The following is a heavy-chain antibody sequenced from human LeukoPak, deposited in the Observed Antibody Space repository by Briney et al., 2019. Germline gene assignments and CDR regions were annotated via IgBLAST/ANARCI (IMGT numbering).Heavy chain of an antibody. CDR2: INHSGST. J-gene: IGHJ6*02. D-gene: IGHD3-10*01. CDR3: ARGVMVRGVIKTAYGMDV. Sequence: KPSETLSLTCAVYGGSFSGYYWSWIRQPPGKGLEWIGEINHSGSTNYNPSLKSRVTISVDTSKNQFSLKLSSVTAADTAVYYCARGVMVRGVIKTAYGMDVWGQGTTVTVSS. V-gene: IGHV4-34*01. CDR1: GGSFSGYY.